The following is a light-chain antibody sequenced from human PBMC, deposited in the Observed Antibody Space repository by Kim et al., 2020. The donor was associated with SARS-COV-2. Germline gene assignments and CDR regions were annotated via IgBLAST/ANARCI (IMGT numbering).Light chain of an antibody. CDR3: QRYGSSPIT. CDR2: GAS. CDR1: QSVSNKY. J-gene: IGKJ5*01. V-gene: IGKV3-20*01. Sequence: EIVLTQSPGTLSLSPGERGTLSCRASQSVSNKYLAWYQQRLGQAPRLLIYGASSRATGIPDRFSGSGSGTDFTLTISRLEPEDFAVYYCQRYGSSPITFGQGTRLEIK.